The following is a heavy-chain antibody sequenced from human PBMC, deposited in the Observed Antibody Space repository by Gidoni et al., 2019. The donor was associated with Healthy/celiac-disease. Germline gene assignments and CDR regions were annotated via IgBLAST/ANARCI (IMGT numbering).Heavy chain of an antibody. CDR2: IITIFGTA. J-gene: IGHJ3*02. V-gene: IGHV1-69*01. D-gene: IGHD7-27*01. CDR1: GGTFSSYA. Sequence: QVQLVQSGAEVKKPGSSVKVSCKGSGGTFSSYAISWVRQAPGQGLEWMGGIITIFGTANYAQKFQGRVTITADESTSTAYMELSSLRSEDTAVYYCARDLGMGRPDAFDIWGQGTMVTVSS. CDR3: ARDLGMGRPDAFDI.